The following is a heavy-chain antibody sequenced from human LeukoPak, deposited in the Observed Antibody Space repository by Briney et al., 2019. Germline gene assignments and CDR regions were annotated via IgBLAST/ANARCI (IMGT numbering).Heavy chain of an antibody. CDR3: ARGGPGIAAAGTFAY. J-gene: IGHJ4*02. Sequence: GGSLRLSCAASGFTFSSYSMSWVRQAPGKWLGWVSVIYSGGSTYYADSVKGRFTISRDNSKNTLYLQMNSLRAEDTAVYYCARGGPGIAAAGTFAYWGQGTLVTVSS. CDR2: IYSGGST. CDR1: GFTFSSYS. D-gene: IGHD6-13*01. V-gene: IGHV3-66*01.